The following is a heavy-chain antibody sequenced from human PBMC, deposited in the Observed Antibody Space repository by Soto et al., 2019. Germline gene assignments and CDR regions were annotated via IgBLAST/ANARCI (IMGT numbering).Heavy chain of an antibody. J-gene: IGHJ3*02. CDR3: AKAVMDYDFWSGYFDAFDI. CDR1: GFTFSSYA. V-gene: IGHV3-23*01. CDR2: ISGSGGST. Sequence: GGSLRLSCAASGFTFSSYAMSWVRQAPGKGLEWVSAISGSGGSTYYADSVKGRFTISRDNSKNTLYLQMNSLRAEDTAVYYCAKAVMDYDFWSGYFDAFDIWGQGTMVTVSS. D-gene: IGHD3-3*01.